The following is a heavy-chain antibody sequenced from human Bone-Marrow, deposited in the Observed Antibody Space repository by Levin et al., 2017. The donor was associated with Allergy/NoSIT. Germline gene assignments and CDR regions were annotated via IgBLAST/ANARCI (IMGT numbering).Heavy chain of an antibody. CDR2: IYYSGST. D-gene: IGHD5-24*01. V-gene: IGHV4-31*03. CDR1: GGSISSGGYY. J-gene: IGHJ4*02. CDR3: ARDRVEKPGAGNFDY. Sequence: SETLSLTCTVSGGSISSGGYYWSWIRQHPGKGLEWIGYIYYSGSTYYNPSLKSRVTISVDTSKNQFSLKLSSVTAADTAVYYCARDRVEKPGAGNFDYWGQGTLVTVSS.